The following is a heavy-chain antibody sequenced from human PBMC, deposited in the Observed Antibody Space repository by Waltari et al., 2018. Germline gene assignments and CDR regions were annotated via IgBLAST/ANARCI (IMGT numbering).Heavy chain of an antibody. Sequence: EVQLVESGGGLIQPGGSLRLSCAASGFTVSRNYMSWVRQAPGKGMGWVLVMCIGCSTYSADSVKGRFTSSRDNSKNTLYIQMTGLRAEDTAVYYCARAGWLQNAFDIWGQGTMVTVSS. CDR2: MCIGCST. CDR3: ARAGWLQNAFDI. CDR1: GFTVSRNY. J-gene: IGHJ3*02. D-gene: IGHD5-12*01. V-gene: IGHV3-53*01.